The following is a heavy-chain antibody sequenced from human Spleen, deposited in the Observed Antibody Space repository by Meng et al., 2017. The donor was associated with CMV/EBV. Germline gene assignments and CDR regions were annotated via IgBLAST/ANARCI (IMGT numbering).Heavy chain of an antibody. Sequence: LSLTCAASGFTFSSYSMNWVRQAPGKGLEWVSSISSSSSYIYYADSVKGRFTISRDNAKNSLYLQMNSLRAEDTAVYYCARSLSFYDSSGYYLDYWGQGTLVTVPQ. V-gene: IGHV3-21*01. J-gene: IGHJ4*02. CDR3: ARSLSFYDSSGYYLDY. D-gene: IGHD3-22*01. CDR1: GFTFSSYS. CDR2: ISSSSSYI.